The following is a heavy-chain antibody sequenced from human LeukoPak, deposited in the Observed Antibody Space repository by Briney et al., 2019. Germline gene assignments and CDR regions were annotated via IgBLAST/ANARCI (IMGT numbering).Heavy chain of an antibody. CDR2: INSDGSST. J-gene: IGHJ4*02. CDR3: AKGLMGATPYYFDY. D-gene: IGHD1-26*01. V-gene: IGHV3-74*01. Sequence: GGSLRLSCAASGFTFSSNGMHWVRQAPGKGLVWVSRINSDGSSTSYADSVKGRFTISRDNAKNTLYLQMNSLRADDTAVYYCAKGLMGATPYYFDYWGQGTLVTVSS. CDR1: GFTFSSNG.